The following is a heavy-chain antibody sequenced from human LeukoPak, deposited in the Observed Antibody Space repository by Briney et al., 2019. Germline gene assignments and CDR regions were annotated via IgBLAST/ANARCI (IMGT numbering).Heavy chain of an antibody. V-gene: IGHV3-53*01. CDR2: IYSGDST. Sequence: GGSLRLSCAVSGFTVSSNYMSWVRQAPGKGLEWVSVIYSGDSTDYADSVKGRFSISRDNSKNTLYLQMNSLRAEDTAVYYCASTGYSSGSVVGLDYWGQGTLVTVSS. CDR3: ASTGYSSGSVVGLDY. CDR1: GFTVSSNY. J-gene: IGHJ4*02. D-gene: IGHD6-19*01.